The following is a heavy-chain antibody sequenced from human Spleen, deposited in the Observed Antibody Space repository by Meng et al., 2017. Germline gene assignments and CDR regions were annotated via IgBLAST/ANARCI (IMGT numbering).Heavy chain of an antibody. CDR3: ARESLGQRFDY. Sequence: VRLLQSGLEAKNPGAPVRVSGKVSGYTLTTYGISWLRQAPGQGLYWMGWISGSNGDTNYAQKFQGRATMTTDTSTSTAYMELRSLTPGDTAVYYCARESLGQRFDYWGQGTLVTVSS. CDR2: ISGSNGDT. D-gene: IGHD3-10*01. CDR1: GYTLTTYG. J-gene: IGHJ4*02. V-gene: IGHV1-18*01.